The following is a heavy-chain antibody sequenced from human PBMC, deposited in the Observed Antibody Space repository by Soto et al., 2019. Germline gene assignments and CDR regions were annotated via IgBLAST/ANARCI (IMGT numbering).Heavy chain of an antibody. CDR2: FIAMLGTP. CDR1: GGTFGSHG. Sequence: QVQLVQSGAEVKKPGSSVKVSCKASGGTFGSHGIAWVRQAPGQGLEWMGGFIAMLGTPTYAKKVQGRATITADESLTSSYLELRSLRSEDTAVYYCASTKYDSSAYYYWYLGLWGRGTLVTVSS. V-gene: IGHV1-69*01. J-gene: IGHJ2*01. CDR3: ASTKYDSSAYYYWYLGL. D-gene: IGHD3-22*01.